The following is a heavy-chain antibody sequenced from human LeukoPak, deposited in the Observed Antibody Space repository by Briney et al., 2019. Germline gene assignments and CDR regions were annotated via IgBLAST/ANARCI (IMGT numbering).Heavy chain of an antibody. CDR1: GYTFTSYS. J-gene: IGHJ5*02. V-gene: IGHV1-18*01. D-gene: IGHD6-13*01. CDR3: ARDSSSWYFNWFDP. Sequence: GASVKVSCKASGYTFTSYSISWVRQAPGQGLEWMGWISAYNGNTNYAQKLQGRVTMTTDTFTSTAYMELRSLRSDDTAVYYCARDSSSWYFNWFDPWGQGTLVTVSS. CDR2: ISAYNGNT.